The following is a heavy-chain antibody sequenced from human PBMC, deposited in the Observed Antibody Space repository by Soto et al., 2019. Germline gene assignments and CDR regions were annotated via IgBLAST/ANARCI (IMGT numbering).Heavy chain of an antibody. CDR2: VSGGGST. CDR1: GLTFSSYA. D-gene: IGHD5-18*01. J-gene: IGHJ3*02. CDR3: AKDSSGYSYDHNAFDI. Sequence: EVQLLESGGGLVQPGGSLRLSCAASGLTFSSYAMNWVRQAPGKGLEWVSGVSGGGSTYYADSVKGRFTISRDNSKNTLYLQMNSLRAEDTAVYYCAKDSSGYSYDHNAFDIWGQGTMVTVSS. V-gene: IGHV3-23*01.